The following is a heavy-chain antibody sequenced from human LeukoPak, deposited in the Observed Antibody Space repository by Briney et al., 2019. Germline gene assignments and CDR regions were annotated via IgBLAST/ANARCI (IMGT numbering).Heavy chain of an antibody. CDR3: ARADTGIAAPDY. Sequence: VASVKVSCKASGYTFTSYYMHWVRQAPGQGLEWMGIINPSGGSTSYAQKFQGRVTMTRDTSTSTVYMVLSRLRSDDTAVYYCARADTGIAAPDYWGQGTLVTVSS. D-gene: IGHD6-6*01. J-gene: IGHJ4*02. V-gene: IGHV1-46*01. CDR2: INPSGGST. CDR1: GYTFTSYY.